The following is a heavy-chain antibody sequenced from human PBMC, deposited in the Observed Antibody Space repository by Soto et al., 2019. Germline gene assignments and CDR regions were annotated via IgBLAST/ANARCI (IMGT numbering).Heavy chain of an antibody. CDR3: TTTRPGTNVLDN. CDR2: ISYDGSNK. J-gene: IGHJ3*02. Sequence: GGSLRLSCAASGFTFSSYAMHWVRQAPGKGLEWVAVISYDGSNKYYADSVKGRFTISRDDSKNTLYLQMSGLKTEDTAVYYCTTTRPGTNVLDNWGQGTLVTVSS. D-gene: IGHD6-13*01. CDR1: GFTFSSYA. V-gene: IGHV3-30-3*01.